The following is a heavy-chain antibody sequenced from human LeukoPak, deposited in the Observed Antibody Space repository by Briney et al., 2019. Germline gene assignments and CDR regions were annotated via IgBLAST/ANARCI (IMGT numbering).Heavy chain of an antibody. V-gene: IGHV4-61*10. CDR2: INHSGST. CDR1: GGSISSGSYF. CDR3: ARQGGYFYYYYYMDV. J-gene: IGHJ6*03. Sequence: SETLSLTCTVSGGSISSGSYFWSWIRQPAGKGLEWIGEINHSGSTNYNPSLKSRVTISVDTSKNQFSLKLSSVTAADTAVYYCARQGGYFYYYYYMDVWGKGTTVTVSS. D-gene: IGHD6-19*01.